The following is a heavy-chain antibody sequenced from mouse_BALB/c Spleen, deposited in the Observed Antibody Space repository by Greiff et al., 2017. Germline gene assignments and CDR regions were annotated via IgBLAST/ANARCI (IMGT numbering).Heavy chain of an antibody. CDR2: ISSGGST. D-gene: IGHD2-14*01. V-gene: IGHV5-6-5*01. CDR1: GFTFSSYA. CDR3: ARGGDYRYDTGFDY. Sequence: DVHLVESGGGLVKPGGSLKLSCAASGFTFSSYAMSWVRQTPEKRLEWVASISSGGSTYYPDSVKGRFTISRDNARNILYLQMSSLRSEDTAMYYCARGGDYRYDTGFDYWGQGTTLTVSS. J-gene: IGHJ2*01.